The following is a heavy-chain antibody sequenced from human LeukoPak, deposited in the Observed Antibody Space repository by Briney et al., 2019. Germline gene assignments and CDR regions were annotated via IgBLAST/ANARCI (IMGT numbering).Heavy chain of an antibody. CDR2: ISSSGSII. V-gene: IGHV3-48*03. CDR3: ARNYYDSSGYYSYYYYYMDV. CDR1: GFTFSSYE. J-gene: IGHJ6*03. Sequence: PGGSLRLSCAASGFTFSSYETNWVRQAPGKGLEWVSYISSSGSIIYYADSVKGRFTISRDNAKNSLYLQMNSLRAEDTAVYYCARNYYDSSGYYSYYYYYMDVWGKGTTVTISS. D-gene: IGHD3-22*01.